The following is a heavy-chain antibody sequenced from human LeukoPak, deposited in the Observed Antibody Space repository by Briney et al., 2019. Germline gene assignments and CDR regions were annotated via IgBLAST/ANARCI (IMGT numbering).Heavy chain of an antibody. CDR3: ATGGKDDILTGLWWFDP. CDR2: FDPEDGET. CDR1: GYTLTELS. Sequence: ASVKVSCKVSGYTLTELSMHWVRQAPGKGLEWMGGFDPEDGETIYAQKFQGRVTMTEDTSTDTAYMELSSLRSEDTAVYYCATGGKDDILTGLWWFDPWGQGTLVTVSS. J-gene: IGHJ5*02. D-gene: IGHD3-9*01. V-gene: IGHV1-24*01.